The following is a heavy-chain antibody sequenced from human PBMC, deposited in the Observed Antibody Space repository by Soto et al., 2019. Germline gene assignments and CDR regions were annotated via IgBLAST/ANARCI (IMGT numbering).Heavy chain of an antibody. J-gene: IGHJ6*02. CDR2: IYPGDSDT. D-gene: IGHD6-6*01. V-gene: IGHV5-51*01. Sequence: PGESLKISCKGSGYSFTSYWVGWVRQMPGKGLEWMGIIYPGDSDTRYSPSFEGQVTISADKSITTAYLQWSSLKASDTAMYYCARPSYSSSRYYGMDVWGQGTTVTVSS. CDR3: ARPSYSSSRYYGMDV. CDR1: GYSFTSYW.